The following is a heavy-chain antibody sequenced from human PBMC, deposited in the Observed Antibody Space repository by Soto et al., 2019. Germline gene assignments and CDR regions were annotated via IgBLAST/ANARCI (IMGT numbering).Heavy chain of an antibody. V-gene: IGHV4-4*02. Sequence: SETLSLTCAVSGGSISSSNWWSWVRQPPGKGLEWIGEIYHSGSTNYNPSLKSRVTISVDTSKNQFSLKLSSVTAADTAVYYCARGLWYYGSGSYLYYYGMDIWGQGTTVTVSS. CDR2: IYHSGST. J-gene: IGHJ6*02. CDR1: GGSISSSNW. CDR3: ARGLWYYGSGSYLYYYGMDI. D-gene: IGHD3-10*01.